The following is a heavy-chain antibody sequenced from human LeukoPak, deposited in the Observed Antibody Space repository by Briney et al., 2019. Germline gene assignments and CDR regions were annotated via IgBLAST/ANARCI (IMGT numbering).Heavy chain of an antibody. Sequence: GASVKVSCKASGGTFSSHAISWVRQAPGQGLGWMGGIIPIFGTANYAQKFQGRVTITADESTSTAYMELSSLRSEDTAVYYCASEPQGYSYGYTSDYWGQGTLVTVSS. J-gene: IGHJ4*02. CDR3: ASEPQGYSYGYTSDY. CDR1: GGTFSSHA. V-gene: IGHV1-69*13. CDR2: IIPIFGTA. D-gene: IGHD5-18*01.